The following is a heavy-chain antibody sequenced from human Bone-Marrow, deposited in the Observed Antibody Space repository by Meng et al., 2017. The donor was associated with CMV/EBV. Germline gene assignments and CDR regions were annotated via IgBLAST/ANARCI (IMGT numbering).Heavy chain of an antibody. CDR1: GFTFSSYG. J-gene: IGHJ4*02. CDR2: IRYDGSNK. CDR3: ARDLGGGSYSGGFDY. D-gene: IGHD1-26*01. V-gene: IGHV3-30*02. Sequence: GSLRLSCAASGFTFSSYGMHWVRQAPGKGLEWVAFIRYDGSNKYYADSVKGRFTISRDNSKNTLYLQMNSLRAEDTAVYYCARDLGGGSYSGGFDYWGQGTLVTVSS.